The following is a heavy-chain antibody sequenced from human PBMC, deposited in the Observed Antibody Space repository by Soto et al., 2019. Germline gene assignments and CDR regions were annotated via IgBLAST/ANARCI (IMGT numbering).Heavy chain of an antibody. J-gene: IGHJ4*02. D-gene: IGHD1-26*01. CDR3: ARGVNAGVDY. CDR1: GYTFTSLD. Sequence: ASVKVSCKASGYTFTSLDINWVRQATGQGLEWMGWMSPSSGYTGYAEKFQGRVTMTRDTSISTAYMELSSLISEDTAVYYCARGVNAGVDYWGQGTLVTVSS. CDR2: MSPSSGYT. V-gene: IGHV1-8*01.